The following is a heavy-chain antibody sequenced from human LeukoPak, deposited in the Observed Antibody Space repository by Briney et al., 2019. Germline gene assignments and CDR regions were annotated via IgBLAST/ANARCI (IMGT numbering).Heavy chain of an antibody. J-gene: IGHJ6*03. CDR3: AKEGNDNYYYYYYMDV. D-gene: IGHD1-1*01. Sequence: GGSLRLSCAASGFTFSSYAMSWVRQAPGKGLEWVPAISGSGGSTYYADSVKGRFTISRDNSKNTLYLQMNSLRAEDTAVYYCAKEGNDNYYYYYYMDVWGKGTTVTVSS. V-gene: IGHV3-23*01. CDR2: ISGSGGST. CDR1: GFTFSSYA.